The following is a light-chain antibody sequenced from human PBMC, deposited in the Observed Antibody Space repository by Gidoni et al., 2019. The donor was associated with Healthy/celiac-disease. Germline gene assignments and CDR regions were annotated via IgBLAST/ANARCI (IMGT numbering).Light chain of an antibody. J-gene: IGKJ3*01. CDR2: AAS. Sequence: IHITQSPSSVSASVGDRVTSTCRPSQGLSSWLAWYQQKPGKAPKLLIYAASSLQSGVPERFSGSGSGTDFTLTISSVQPEDVGTYYCKQANSFPPTFGPGTKVDIK. V-gene: IGKV1-12*01. CDR3: KQANSFPPT. CDR1: QGLSSW.